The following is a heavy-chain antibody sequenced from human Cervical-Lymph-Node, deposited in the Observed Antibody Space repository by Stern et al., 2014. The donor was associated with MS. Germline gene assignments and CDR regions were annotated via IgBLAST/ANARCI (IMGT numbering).Heavy chain of an antibody. CDR3: ARFGGSAV. CDR1: GGTFSNYA. CDR2: IIPMFNTT. J-gene: IGHJ6*02. V-gene: IGHV1-69*01. D-gene: IGHD4-23*01. Sequence: VQLLESGAEERKPGSSVKVSCKASGGTFSNYAFSWVRQAPGQGLEWMGGIIPMFNTTEYAQKFQDRVTIIADDSTSTAYMELNNLKFDDTAVYFCARFGGSAVWGQGTTVIVSS.